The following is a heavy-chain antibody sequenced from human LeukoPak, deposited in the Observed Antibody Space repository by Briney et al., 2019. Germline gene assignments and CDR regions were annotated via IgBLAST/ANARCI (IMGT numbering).Heavy chain of an antibody. CDR3: ARGGDYDNHGVLDY. D-gene: IGHD3-9*01. J-gene: IGHJ4*02. V-gene: IGHV3-53*01. CDR2: IYSDGTT. CDR1: AFTVNNKY. Sequence: GGSLRLSCADSAFTVNNKYMSWVRQAPGQGLEWVSVIYSDGTTYYADSVQGRFTISTDNSRNTQYLQMTSLRAEDTALYYCARGGDYDNHGVLDYWGQGALVTVSP.